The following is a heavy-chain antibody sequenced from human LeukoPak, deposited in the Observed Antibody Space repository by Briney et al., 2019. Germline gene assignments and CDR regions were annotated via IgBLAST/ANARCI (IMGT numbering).Heavy chain of an antibody. J-gene: IGHJ3*02. D-gene: IGHD2-15*01. V-gene: IGHV1-69*13. CDR1: GGTFISYA. CDR2: IIPIFGTA. Sequence: ASVKVSCKASGGTFISYAISWVRQAPGQGLEWMGGIIPIFGTANYAQKFQGRVTITADESTSTAYMELSSLRSEDTAVYYCARSRYCSGGSCYSDAFDIWGQGTMVTVSS. CDR3: ARSRYCSGGSCYSDAFDI.